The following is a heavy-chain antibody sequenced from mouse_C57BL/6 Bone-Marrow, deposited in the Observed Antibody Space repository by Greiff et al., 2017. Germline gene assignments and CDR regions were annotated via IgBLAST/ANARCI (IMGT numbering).Heavy chain of an antibody. CDR2: IDPANGNT. D-gene: IGHD2-4*01. V-gene: IGHV14-3*01. CDR1: GFNIKNTY. CDR3: ARSPIYSDYYWYFDV. Sequence: EVQGVESVAELVRPGASVKLSCTASGFNIKNTYMHWVKQRPEQGLEWIGRIDPANGNTKYAPKFQGKATITADTYSNTAYLQLSSLTSEDTAIYYCARSPIYSDYYWYFDVGGTGTTVTVSS. J-gene: IGHJ1*03.